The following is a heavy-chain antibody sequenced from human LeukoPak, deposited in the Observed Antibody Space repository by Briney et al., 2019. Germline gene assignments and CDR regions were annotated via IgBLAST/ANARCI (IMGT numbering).Heavy chain of an antibody. D-gene: IGHD1-26*01. V-gene: IGHV3-66*02. CDR3: ARDGGSYWAFDI. J-gene: IGHJ3*02. Sequence: GGSLRLSCAASGLTASSNYMSWVRQAPGKGPEWVSVIYSGGSTYYADSVKGRFTISRDNSKNTLYLQMNSLRAEDTAVYYCARDGGSYWAFDIWGQGTMVTVSS. CDR1: GLTASSNY. CDR2: IYSGGST.